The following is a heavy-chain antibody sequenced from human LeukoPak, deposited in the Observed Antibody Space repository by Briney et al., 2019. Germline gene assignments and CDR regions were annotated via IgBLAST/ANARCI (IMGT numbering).Heavy chain of an antibody. Sequence: PGRSLRLSCAASGFTVSSNYMSWVRQAPGKGLQWVSVIYSGGSTYHADSVKGRFTISRHNSKNTLYLQMNSLRAEDTAVYYCARNYYDSSGYNYWGQGTLVTVSS. D-gene: IGHD3-22*01. J-gene: IGHJ4*02. CDR3: ARNYYDSSGYNY. CDR2: IYSGGST. V-gene: IGHV3-53*04. CDR1: GFTVSSNY.